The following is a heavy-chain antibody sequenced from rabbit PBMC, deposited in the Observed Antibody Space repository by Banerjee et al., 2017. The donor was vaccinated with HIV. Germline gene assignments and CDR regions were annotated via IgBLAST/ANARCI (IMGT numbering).Heavy chain of an antibody. CDR3: ARDLAGVIGWNFNL. CDR1: GFDFSSYG. J-gene: IGHJ4*01. V-gene: IGHV1S45*01. Sequence: QEQLEESGGDLVKPEGSLTLTCTASGFDFSSYGVSWVRQAPGKGLEWIACINTSSGSTYYASWAKGRFSISKTSSTTVTLQMTSLTAADTATYFCARDLAGVIGWNFNLWGQGTLVTVS. D-gene: IGHD4-1*01. CDR2: INTSSGST.